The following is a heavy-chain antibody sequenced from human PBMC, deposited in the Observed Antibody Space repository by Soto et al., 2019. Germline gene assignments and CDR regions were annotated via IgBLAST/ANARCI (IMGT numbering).Heavy chain of an antibody. CDR1: GYTFTSYG. Sequence: ASVKVSCKASGYTFTSYGISWVRQAPGQGLEWMGWISAYNGNTNYAQKLQGRVTMTTDTSTSTAYMELRSLRSDDTAVYYCARDREPGVGATTAIDYWGQGTLVTVPS. CDR2: ISAYNGNT. V-gene: IGHV1-18*01. D-gene: IGHD1-26*01. CDR3: ARDREPGVGATTAIDY. J-gene: IGHJ4*02.